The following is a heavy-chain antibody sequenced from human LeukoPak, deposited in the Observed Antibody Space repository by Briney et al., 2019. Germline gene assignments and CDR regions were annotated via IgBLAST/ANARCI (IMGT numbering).Heavy chain of an antibody. Sequence: PGGSLRLSCAASGFTVSSNYMSWVRQAPGKGLEWVSVIYSGGSTYDADSVKGRFTISRDNSKNTLYLQMNSLRAEDTAVYYCARDDYGDYFFDYWGQGTLVTVSS. CDR1: GFTVSSNY. D-gene: IGHD4-17*01. CDR3: ARDDYGDYFFDY. CDR2: IYSGGST. J-gene: IGHJ4*02. V-gene: IGHV3-66*01.